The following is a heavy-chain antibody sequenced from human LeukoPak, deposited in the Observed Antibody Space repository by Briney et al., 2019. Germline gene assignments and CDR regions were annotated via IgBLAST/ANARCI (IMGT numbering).Heavy chain of an antibody. CDR3: ARESRLGSFSYKTFDY. CDR1: GYTFSDYY. V-gene: IGHV1-2*02. J-gene: IGHJ4*02. Sequence: ASVKVSCKTSGYTFSDYYIHWIRQAPGQGLEWVGWINPNSGDTNYAQKLQGRVTMTTDTSTSTAYMELRSLRSDDTAVYYCARESRLGSFSYKTFDYWGQGTLVTVSS. D-gene: IGHD2/OR15-2a*01. CDR2: INPNSGDT.